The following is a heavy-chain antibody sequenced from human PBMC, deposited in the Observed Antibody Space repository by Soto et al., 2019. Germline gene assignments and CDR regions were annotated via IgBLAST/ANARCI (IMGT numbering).Heavy chain of an antibody. Sequence: QVQLVQSGAEVKKPGSSVKVSCKASGGTFSSYAISWVRQAPGQGLEWMGGIIPIFGTANYAQKFQGRVTITADESKSTAYMELSSLRSEDTGVYYCARASVPAAPEWLLGYYYYGMDVWGQGTKVTVSS. V-gene: IGHV1-69*01. J-gene: IGHJ6*02. CDR3: ARASVPAAPEWLLGYYYYGMDV. D-gene: IGHD3-3*01. CDR2: IIPIFGTA. CDR1: GGTFSSYA.